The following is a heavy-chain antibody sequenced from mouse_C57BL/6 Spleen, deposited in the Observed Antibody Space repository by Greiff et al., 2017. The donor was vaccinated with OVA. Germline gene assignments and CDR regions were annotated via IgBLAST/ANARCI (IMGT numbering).Heavy chain of an antibody. CDR2: ISSGSSTI. CDR1: GFTFSDYG. D-gene: IGHD3-2*02. J-gene: IGHJ4*01. Sequence: EVKLMESGGGLVKPGGSLKLSCAASGFTFSDYGMHWVRQAPEKGLEWVAYISSGSSTIYYADTVKGRVTISRDKAKNTLFLQMTSLRSEDTAMYYCARETAQEDPMDYWGQGTSVTVSS. CDR3: ARETAQEDPMDY. V-gene: IGHV5-17*01.